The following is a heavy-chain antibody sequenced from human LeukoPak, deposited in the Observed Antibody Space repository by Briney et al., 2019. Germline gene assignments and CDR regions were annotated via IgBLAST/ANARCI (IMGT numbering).Heavy chain of an antibody. CDR1: GFTVSSNY. CDR3: AKDLEGWQQPMGY. D-gene: IGHD6-13*01. Sequence: QPGGSLRLSCAASGFTVSSNYMSWVRQAPGKGLEWVSVIYSGGSTYYADSVKGRFTISRDNSKNTLYLQMNSLRAEDTAVYYCAKDLEGWQQPMGYWGQGTLVTVSS. J-gene: IGHJ4*02. V-gene: IGHV3-53*01. CDR2: IYSGGST.